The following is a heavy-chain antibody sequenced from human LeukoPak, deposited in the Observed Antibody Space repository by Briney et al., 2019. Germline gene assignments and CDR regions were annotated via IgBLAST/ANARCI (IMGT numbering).Heavy chain of an antibody. Sequence: GRSLRLSCAASGFTFSSYGMHWVRQAPGKGLEWVAVISYDGSNKYYADSVKGRFTISRDNSKNTLYLQMNSLRAEDTAVYYCACGDYFDYWGQGTLVTVSS. V-gene: IGHV3-30*03. CDR1: GFTFSSYG. CDR2: ISYDGSNK. J-gene: IGHJ4*02. CDR3: ACGDYFDY.